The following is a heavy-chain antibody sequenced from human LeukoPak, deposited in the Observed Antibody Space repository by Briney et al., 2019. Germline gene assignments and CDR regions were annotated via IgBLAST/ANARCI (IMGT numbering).Heavy chain of an antibody. J-gene: IGHJ3*02. Sequence: GGSLRLSCAASGFTFSSYGMHWVRQAPGKGLEWVAFIRYDGSNKYYADSVKGRFTISRDNSKNTLYLQMNSLRAEDTAVYYCAKSTIVGATVDAFDIWGQGTMVTVSS. CDR1: GFTFSSYG. CDR2: IRYDGSNK. V-gene: IGHV3-30*02. D-gene: IGHD1-26*01. CDR3: AKSTIVGATVDAFDI.